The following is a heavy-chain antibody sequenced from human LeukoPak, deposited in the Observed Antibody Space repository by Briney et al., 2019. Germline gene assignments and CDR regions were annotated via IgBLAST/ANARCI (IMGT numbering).Heavy chain of an antibody. CDR3: ARDHQRIVVVPASDPAFYGMDV. CDR2: IIPIFGIA. V-gene: IGHV1-69*04. J-gene: IGHJ6*02. D-gene: IGHD2-2*01. CDR1: GGTFSSYA. Sequence: ASVKVSCKASGGTFSSYAISWVRQAPGQGLEWMGRIIPIFGIANYAQKFQGRVTITADKPTSTAYMELSSLRSEDTAVYSCARDHQRIVVVPASDPAFYGMDVWGQGTTVTVSS.